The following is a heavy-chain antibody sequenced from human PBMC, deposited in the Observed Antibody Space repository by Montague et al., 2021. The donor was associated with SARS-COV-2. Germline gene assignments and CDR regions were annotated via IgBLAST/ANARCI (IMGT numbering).Heavy chain of an antibody. D-gene: IGHD3-10*01. V-gene: IGHV4-59*01. Sequence: SETLSLTCSGPVSWISGDDWKWIRLTPGHGLKSFGVICYSGSTNYNPSLKSRVTISVDTSKNQFSLKLSSVTAADTAVYYCARGLPTVRGVIRWFDPWGQGTLVTVSS. CDR2: ICYSGST. CDR1: VSWISGDD. CDR3: ARGLPTVRGVIRWFDP. J-gene: IGHJ5*02.